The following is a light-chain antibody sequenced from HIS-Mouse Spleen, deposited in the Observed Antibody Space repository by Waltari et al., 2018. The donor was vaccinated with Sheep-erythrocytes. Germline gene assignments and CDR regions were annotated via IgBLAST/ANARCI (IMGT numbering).Light chain of an antibody. CDR1: QSVLYSSNNKNY. J-gene: IGKJ4*01. V-gene: IGKV4-1*01. Sequence: DIVMTQSPDSLAVSLGERATINCKSSQSVLYSSNNKNYLAWYQQKPGQPPKLLIYWAATGESGVPDRFSSGGSGKDFTLTISSLQAEDVAVYYCQQYYSTLLTFGGGTKVEIK. CDR2: WAA. CDR3: QQYYSTLLT.